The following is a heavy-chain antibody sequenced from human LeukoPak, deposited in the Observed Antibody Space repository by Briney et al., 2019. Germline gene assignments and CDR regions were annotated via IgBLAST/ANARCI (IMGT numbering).Heavy chain of an antibody. V-gene: IGHV3-30*18. CDR3: AKAFLEWLLYPAMDYYYGMDV. CDR1: GFTVSSIY. D-gene: IGHD3-3*01. CDR2: ISYDGNNK. Sequence: GGSLRLSCAVSGFTVSSIYMSWVRQAPGKGLEWVAVISYDGNNKYYADSVKGRFTISRDNSKNTLYLQMNSLRAEDTAVYYCAKAFLEWLLYPAMDYYYGMDVWGQGTTVTVSS. J-gene: IGHJ6*02.